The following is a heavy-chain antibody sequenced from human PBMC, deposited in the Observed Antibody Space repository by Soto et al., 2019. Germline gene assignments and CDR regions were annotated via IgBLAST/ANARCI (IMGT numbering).Heavy chain of an antibody. Sequence: PSQTLSLTCAISGDSVSSNSAAWNWIRQSPSRGLEWLGRTYYRSKWYNDYAVSVKSRITINPDTSKNQFSLQLNSVTPEDTAVYYCARDHSSWFTERGYYYYGMDVWGQGTTVTVS. CDR3: ARDHSSWFTERGYYYYGMDV. J-gene: IGHJ6*02. CDR1: GDSVSSNSAA. CDR2: TYYRSKWYN. D-gene: IGHD6-13*01. V-gene: IGHV6-1*01.